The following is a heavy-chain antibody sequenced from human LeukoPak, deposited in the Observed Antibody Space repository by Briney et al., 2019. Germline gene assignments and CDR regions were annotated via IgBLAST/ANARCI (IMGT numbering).Heavy chain of an antibody. J-gene: IGHJ4*02. V-gene: IGHV3-53*01. CDR3: ARDGTGDRWGHFDY. CDR2: LYSGGTT. Sequence: PGGSLRLSCAASGLSVSSKYMNWVRQAPGKGLEWVSLLYSGGTTYYADSVKGRFTISRDNSKDTLYLQMNSLRAEDTAVYYCARDGTGDRWGHFDYWGQGTLVTVSS. D-gene: IGHD7-27*01. CDR1: GLSVSSKY.